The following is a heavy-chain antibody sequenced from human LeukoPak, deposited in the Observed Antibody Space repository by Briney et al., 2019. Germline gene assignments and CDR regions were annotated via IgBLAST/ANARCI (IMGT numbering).Heavy chain of an antibody. V-gene: IGHV1-69*05. CDR3: ARDAEWELVSAGRWFDP. D-gene: IGHD1-26*01. CDR1: GGTFSSYE. CDR2: IIPMIGTV. J-gene: IGHJ5*02. Sequence: ASLKLSCKTSGGTFSSYEISWVRQAPGQGLEWMGWIIPMIGTVKYAQKLQGRVTITTDKSTSTAYLELRSLRSDDTAVYYCARDAEWELVSAGRWFDPWGQGTLVTVSS.